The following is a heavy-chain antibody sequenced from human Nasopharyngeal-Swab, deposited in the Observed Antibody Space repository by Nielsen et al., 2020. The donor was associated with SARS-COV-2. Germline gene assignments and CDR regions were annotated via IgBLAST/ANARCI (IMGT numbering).Heavy chain of an antibody. V-gene: IGHV3-74*01. CDR1: GFTFNNHW. J-gene: IGHJ3*01. Sequence: GESLKISCAVSGFTFNNHWMHWVRQAPGKGLVWVSRINGEESRTSYADSVKGRFTISRDNAKNTLYLQMNSLRADDAAMYYCARDPHGVRGAMQDAFDLWGQGTMVTVSS. CDR2: INGEESRT. CDR3: ARDPHGVRGAMQDAFDL. D-gene: IGHD3-16*01.